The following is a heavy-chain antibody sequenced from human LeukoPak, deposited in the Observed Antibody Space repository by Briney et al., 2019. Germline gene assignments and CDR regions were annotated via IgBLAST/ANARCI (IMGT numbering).Heavy chain of an antibody. Sequence: GGSLRLSRAASGFTFSSYGMHWVRQAPGKGLEWVAVISYDGSNKYYADSVKGRFTISRDNSKNTLYLQMNSLRAEDTAVYYCAKGTMRSSSRRDYFDYWGQGTLVTVSS. CDR2: ISYDGSNK. CDR3: AKGTMRSSSRRDYFDY. V-gene: IGHV3-30*18. D-gene: IGHD6-13*01. CDR1: GFTFSSYG. J-gene: IGHJ4*02.